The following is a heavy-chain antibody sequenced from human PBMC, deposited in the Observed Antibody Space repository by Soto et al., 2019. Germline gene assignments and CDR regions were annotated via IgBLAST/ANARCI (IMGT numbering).Heavy chain of an antibody. V-gene: IGHV5-51*01. CDR3: ARCRKSGGSCYWTDAFDI. CDR1: GHSFASHW. CDR2: IYPGDSDT. D-gene: IGHD2-15*01. J-gene: IGHJ3*02. Sequence: LGESLKISCQGPGHSFASHWIGWVRQMPGKGLEWMGFIYPGDSDTRYTPSFQGQVTFSADKSISTAYLQWSSLKASDTAIYYCARCRKSGGSCYWTDAFDIWGQGTMVTVSS.